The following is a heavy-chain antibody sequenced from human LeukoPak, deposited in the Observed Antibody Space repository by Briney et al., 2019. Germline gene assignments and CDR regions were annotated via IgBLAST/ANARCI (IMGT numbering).Heavy chain of an antibody. CDR3: ARDLKRKGEGNWFEP. Sequence: SQTLSLTCTVSGGSISSGDYYWSWIRQPPGKGLEWIGYIYYSGSTYYNPSLKSRVTISVDTSKNQFSLRLSSVTAADTAVYYCARDLKRKGEGNWFEPWGQGTLVTVSS. CDR1: GGSISSGDYY. CDR2: IYYSGST. V-gene: IGHV4-30-4*01. J-gene: IGHJ5*02. D-gene: IGHD3-16*01.